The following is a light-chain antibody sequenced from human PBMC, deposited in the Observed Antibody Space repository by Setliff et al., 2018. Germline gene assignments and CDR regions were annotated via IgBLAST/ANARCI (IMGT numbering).Light chain of an antibody. CDR2: DVT. V-gene: IGLV2-14*03. CDR3: SSFTDSSILL. Sequence: QSVLTQPASVSGSPGQSITISCTETSRDIGDYIYVSWYQQHPGKAPKLMIYDVTNRPPGVSNRFSGSKSGNTASLTISGLQAEDEAEYYCSSFTDSSILLFGTGTKGTV. CDR1: SRDIGDYIY. J-gene: IGLJ1*01.